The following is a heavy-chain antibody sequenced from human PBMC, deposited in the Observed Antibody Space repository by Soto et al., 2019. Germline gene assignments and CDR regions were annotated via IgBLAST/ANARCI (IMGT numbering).Heavy chain of an antibody. J-gene: IGHJ4*02. CDR3: TSGFCSGGSCYYEYYFDS. Sequence: EVHLVESGGGLVQPGGSLRVSCAASGFIFTNHWMSWVRQAPGKGLECVAKIKPDGSEKFYVDSVEGRFTISRDNANNALYLQMSSLRAEDTAVYYCTSGFCSGGSCYYEYYFDSWGQGTLVTVSS. CDR2: IKPDGSEK. CDR1: GFIFTNHW. D-gene: IGHD2-15*01. V-gene: IGHV3-7*03.